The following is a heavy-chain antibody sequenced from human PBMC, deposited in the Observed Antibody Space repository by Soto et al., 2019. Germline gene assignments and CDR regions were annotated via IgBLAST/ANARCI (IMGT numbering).Heavy chain of an antibody. V-gene: IGHV3-48*03. CDR2: ISSSSDFI. CDR3: ARGANGIDRLDH. D-gene: IGHD5-12*01. CDR1: GFTFRSYE. Sequence: EVHLVESGGGLVQAGGSLRLSCEVSGFTFRSYEMHWVRQAPGKGLEWLSYISSSSDFIYYSESVKGRFTISRDNANNSLYLQTNSLRAVDTAIYYCARGANGIDRLDHWGQGAPVTVSS. J-gene: IGHJ5*02.